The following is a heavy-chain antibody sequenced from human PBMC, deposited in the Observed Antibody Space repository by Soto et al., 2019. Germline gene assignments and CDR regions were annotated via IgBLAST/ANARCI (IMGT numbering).Heavy chain of an antibody. CDR1: GFAFSSYG. Sequence: PGGSLRLSCAASGFAFSSYGMHWVRQAPGKGPEWVAVIWYDGSNKYYADSVKGRFTISRDNSKNTLYLQMNSLRAEDTAVYYCARDPPYCTNGVCYFSYGMDVWGQGTTVTVSS. V-gene: IGHV3-33*01. J-gene: IGHJ6*02. D-gene: IGHD2-8*01. CDR2: IWYDGSNK. CDR3: ARDPPYCTNGVCYFSYGMDV.